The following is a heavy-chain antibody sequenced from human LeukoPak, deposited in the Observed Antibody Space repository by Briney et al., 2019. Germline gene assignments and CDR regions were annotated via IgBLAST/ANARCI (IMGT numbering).Heavy chain of an antibody. CDR2: IKQDGSEK. V-gene: IGHV3-7*01. CDR1: GFTFSSYW. Sequence: PGGSLRLSCAASGFTFSSYWMSWVRQAPGKGLEWVANIKQDGSEKYYVDSVKGRFTISRDNARNSLYLQMNSLRAEDTAVYYCARDTNIAAGAFDYWGQGTLVTVSS. CDR3: ARDTNIAAGAFDY. J-gene: IGHJ4*02. D-gene: IGHD6-13*01.